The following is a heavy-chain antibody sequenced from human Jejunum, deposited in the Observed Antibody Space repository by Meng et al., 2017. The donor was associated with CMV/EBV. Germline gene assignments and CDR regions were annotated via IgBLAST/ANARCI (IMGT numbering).Heavy chain of an antibody. J-gene: IGHJ4*02. CDR3: CQGIVVVPVAISGRNFDY. V-gene: IGHV3-35*02. D-gene: IGHD2-2*01. CDR1: FSTGD. CDR2: VSWNGSRT. Sequence: FSTGDVDWVQEAPRKRLEWVWGVSWNGSRTHYAGSVEGQFIISRDDSRNTLYLQTNSLRAEDTAVYYSCQGIVVVPVAISGRNFDYWGRGTLVTVSS.